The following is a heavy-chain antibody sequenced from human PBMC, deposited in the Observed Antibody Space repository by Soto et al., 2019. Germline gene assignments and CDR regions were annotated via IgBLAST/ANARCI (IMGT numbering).Heavy chain of an antibody. CDR2: IIPIFGTA. CDR1: GGTFSSYA. CDR3: ASQSNSHYYDSSGYYCNH. D-gene: IGHD3-22*01. Sequence: QVQLVQSGAEVKKPGSSVKVSCKASGGTFSSYAISWVRQAPGQGLEWMGGIIPIFGTANYAQKFQGRVTITADESTSTAYMELSSLRSEDTAVYYCASQSNSHYYDSSGYYCNHWGQGTLVTVSS. J-gene: IGHJ5*02. V-gene: IGHV1-69*01.